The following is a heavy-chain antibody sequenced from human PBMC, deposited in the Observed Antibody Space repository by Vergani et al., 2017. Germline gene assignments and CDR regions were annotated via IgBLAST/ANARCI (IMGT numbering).Heavy chain of an antibody. V-gene: IGHV3-30*03. Sequence: QVHLVESGGGVVQPGRSLRLSCVVSGFTSSYYGMNWVRQAPGKGLEWVAVISYDGTQKYYADSVKGRFTISRDNSKSTLYLQMNSLRTEDTDVDYCATKSCGTAGCQIGYFREWGQGTLVTVSS. D-gene: IGHD1-1*01. CDR2: ISYDGTQK. CDR1: GFTSSYYG. J-gene: IGHJ1*01. CDR3: ATKSCGTAGCQIGYFRE.